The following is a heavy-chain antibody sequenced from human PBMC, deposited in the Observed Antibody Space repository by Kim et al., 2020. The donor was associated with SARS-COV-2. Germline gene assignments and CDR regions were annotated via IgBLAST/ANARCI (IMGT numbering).Heavy chain of an antibody. CDR1: GFTFDDYA. CDR3: AKDRGVDFWSGYPNWFDP. V-gene: IGHV3-43*02. Sequence: GGSLRLSCAASGFTFDDYAMHWVRQAPGKGLEWVSLISGDGGSTYYADSVKGRFTISRDNSKNSLYLQMNSLRTEDTALYYCAKDRGVDFWSGYPNWFDPWGQGTLVTVSS. J-gene: IGHJ5*02. CDR2: ISGDGGST. D-gene: IGHD3-3*01.